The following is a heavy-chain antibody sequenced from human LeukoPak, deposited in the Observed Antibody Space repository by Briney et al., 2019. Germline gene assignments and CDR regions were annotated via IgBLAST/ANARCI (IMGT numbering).Heavy chain of an antibody. CDR1: GGSISSGDYY. D-gene: IGHD3-22*01. CDR2: IYYSGST. V-gene: IGHV4-30-4*08. J-gene: IGHJ3*02. CDR3: ARHLYYYDSSGLDAFDI. Sequence: SQTLSLTCTVSGGSISSGDYYWSWIRQPPGKGLEWIGYIYYSGSTYYNPSLKSRVTISVDTSKNQFSLKLSSVTAADTAVYYCARHLYYYDSSGLDAFDIWGQGTMVTVSS.